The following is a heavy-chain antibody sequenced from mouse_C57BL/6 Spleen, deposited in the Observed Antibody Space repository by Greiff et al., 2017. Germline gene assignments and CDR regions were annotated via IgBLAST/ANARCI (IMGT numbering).Heavy chain of an antibody. CDR1: GYTFTSYW. V-gene: IGHV1-55*01. D-gene: IGHD1-1*01. Sequence: QVQLQQPGAELVKPGASVKMSCKASGYTFTSYWITWVKQRPGQGLEWIGDIYPGSGSTNYNEKFKSKATLTVDTSSSTAYMQLSSLTSENSAVYYCAREGVGSTVFTWYFDVWGTGTTVTVSS. CDR3: AREGVGSTVFTWYFDV. CDR2: IYPGSGST. J-gene: IGHJ1*03.